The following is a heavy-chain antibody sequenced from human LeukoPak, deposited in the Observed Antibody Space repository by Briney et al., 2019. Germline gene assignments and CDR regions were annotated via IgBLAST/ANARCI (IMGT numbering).Heavy chain of an antibody. D-gene: IGHD3-22*01. J-gene: IGHJ4*02. Sequence: VASVKVSCKASGGTFSSYAISCVRQAPGQGLEWMGRIIPIFGIANYAQKFQGRVTITADKSTSTAYMELSSLRSEDTAVYYCARDGGYYDSSGYYYDYWGQGTLVTVSS. V-gene: IGHV1-69*04. CDR2: IIPIFGIA. CDR1: GGTFSSYA. CDR3: ARDGGYYDSSGYYYDY.